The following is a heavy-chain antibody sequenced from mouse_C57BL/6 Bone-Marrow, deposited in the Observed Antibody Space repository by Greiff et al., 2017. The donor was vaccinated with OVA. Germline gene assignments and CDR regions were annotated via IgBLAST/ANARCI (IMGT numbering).Heavy chain of an antibody. CDR2: IYPRDGST. CDR3: ARKDYGSSYGFAY. D-gene: IGHD1-1*01. J-gene: IGHJ3*01. V-gene: IGHV1-78*01. Sequence: VKVVESDAELVKPGASVKISCKVSGYTFTDHPIHWMKQRPEQGLEWIGYIYPRDGSTKYNEKFKGKATLTADKSSSTAYMQLNSLTSEASAVYFCARKDYGSSYGFAYWGQGTLVTVSA. CDR1: GYTFTDHP.